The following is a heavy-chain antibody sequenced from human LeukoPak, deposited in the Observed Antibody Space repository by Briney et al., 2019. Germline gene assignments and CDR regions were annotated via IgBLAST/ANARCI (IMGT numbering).Heavy chain of an antibody. CDR3: ANGYSWAHS. V-gene: IGHV3-7*01. CDR1: EFTFSTTW. D-gene: IGHD5-18*01. CDR2: IKQDGREK. J-gene: IGHJ4*02. Sequence: GGPLRLSCAAPEFTFSTTWMSWVRQSPGKGREWLANIKQDGREKYYVDSVKGRFTISRDNAKTSLYLEMNSMRAEETGVYYCANGYSWAHSWGQGTLVTVSS.